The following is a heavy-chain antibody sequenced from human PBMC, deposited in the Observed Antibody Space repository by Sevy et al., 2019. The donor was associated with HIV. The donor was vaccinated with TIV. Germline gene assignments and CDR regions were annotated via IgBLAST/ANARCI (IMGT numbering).Heavy chain of an antibody. V-gene: IGHV1-69*13. CDR1: GGTFSSYA. CDR2: IIPIFGTA. CDR3: AREHLFYYYDSSGYYKWFDP. Sequence: ASVKVSCKASGGTFSSYAISWVRQAPGQGLEWMGGIIPIFGTANYAQKFQGRVTITADESTSTAYMELGSLRSEDTAVYYCAREHLFYYYDSSGYYKWFDPWGQGTLVTVSS. D-gene: IGHD3-22*01. J-gene: IGHJ5*02.